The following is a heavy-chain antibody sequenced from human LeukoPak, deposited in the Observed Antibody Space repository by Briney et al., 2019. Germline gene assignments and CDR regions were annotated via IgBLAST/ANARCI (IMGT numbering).Heavy chain of an antibody. CDR2: ISYDGSNK. CDR3: ARDRTSSAKMGYFDY. J-gene: IGHJ4*02. CDR1: GFTFSSYA. V-gene: IGHV3-30-3*01. Sequence: GRSLRLSCAASGFTFSSYAMHRVRQAPGKGLEWVAVISYDGSNKYYADSVKGRFTISRDNSKNTLYLQMNSLRAEDTAVYYCARDRTSSAKMGYFDYWGQGTLVTVSS. D-gene: IGHD5-24*01.